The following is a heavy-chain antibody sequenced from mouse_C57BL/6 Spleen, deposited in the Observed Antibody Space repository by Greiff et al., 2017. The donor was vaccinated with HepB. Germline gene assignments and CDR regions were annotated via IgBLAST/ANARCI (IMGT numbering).Heavy chain of an antibody. J-gene: IGHJ4*01. D-gene: IGHD2-1*01. Sequence: VKLMESGPELVKPGASVKISCKASGYAFSSSWMNWVKQRPGKGLEWIGRIYPGDGDTNYNGKFKGKATLTADKSSSTAYMQLSSLTSEDSAVYFCGNYYAMDYWGQGTSVTVSS. V-gene: IGHV1-82*01. CDR1: GYAFSSSW. CDR3: GNYYAMDY. CDR2: IYPGDGDT.